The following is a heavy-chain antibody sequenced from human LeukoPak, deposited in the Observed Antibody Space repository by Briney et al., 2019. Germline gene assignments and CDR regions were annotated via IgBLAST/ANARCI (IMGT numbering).Heavy chain of an antibody. J-gene: IGHJ5*02. Sequence: SGGSLRLSCAASGFTFSDHYMNWIRQAPGKGLEWISYISGSSSYTNYADSVKGRFTISRDNAKNSLYLQMNSLRAEDTAVYYCARDARSWFDPWGQGTLVAVSS. CDR2: ISGSSSYT. CDR1: GFTFSDHY. V-gene: IGHV3-11*05. CDR3: ARDARSWFDP.